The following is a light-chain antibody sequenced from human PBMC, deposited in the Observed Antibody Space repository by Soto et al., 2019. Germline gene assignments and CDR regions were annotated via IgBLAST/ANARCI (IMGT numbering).Light chain of an antibody. CDR3: QQHSNWPPLYT. Sequence: EIVMTQSPATLSVSPGERATLSCRASQSVSSYLAWYQQKPGLPPRLLIYDASTRATGLPDRFSGRWSGTDFTLTISSQQSADIAVYYCQQHSNWPPLYTFARGTKLEI. V-gene: IGKV3-15*01. CDR1: QSVSSY. CDR2: DAS. J-gene: IGKJ2*01.